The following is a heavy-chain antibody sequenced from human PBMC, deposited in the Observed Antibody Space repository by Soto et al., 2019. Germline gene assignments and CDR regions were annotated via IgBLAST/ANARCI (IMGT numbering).Heavy chain of an antibody. CDR3: ARDRCSGGSCYHVFYP. V-gene: IGHV4-59*01. J-gene: IGHJ5*02. Sequence: PSETLSLTCTVSGGSISSYYWSWIRQPPGKGLEWIGYIYYSGSTNYNPSLKSRVTISVDTSKNQFSLKLSSVTAADTAVYYCARDRCSGGSCYHVFYPWGQGALVTVSS. CDR2: IYYSGST. CDR1: GGSISSYY. D-gene: IGHD2-15*01.